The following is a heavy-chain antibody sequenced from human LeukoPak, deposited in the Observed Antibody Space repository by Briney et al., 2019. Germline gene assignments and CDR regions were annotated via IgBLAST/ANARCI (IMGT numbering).Heavy chain of an antibody. J-gene: IGHJ4*02. CDR2: FNWNGGST. V-gene: IGHV3-20*04. Sequence: TGGSLRLSCVVSGFTLDDYGMSWVRQAPGKGLEWVSGFNWNGGSTGYADSVKGRFTISRDNAKNSLYLQMNSLRAEDTAVYYCARGAITMVRGVIIGQYYFDYWGQGTLVTVSS. CDR1: GFTLDDYG. D-gene: IGHD3-10*01. CDR3: ARGAITMVRGVIIGQYYFDY.